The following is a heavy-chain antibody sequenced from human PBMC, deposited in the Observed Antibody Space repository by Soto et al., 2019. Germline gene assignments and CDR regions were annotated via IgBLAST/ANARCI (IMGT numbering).Heavy chain of an antibody. CDR1: GGSISSYY. J-gene: IGHJ4*02. CDR3: ARRWGRSFDY. V-gene: IGHV4-59*08. D-gene: IGHD2-15*01. Sequence: QVQLQESGPGLVKRSETLSLTCTVSGGSISSYYWSWIRQPPGKGLEWIGYIYYSGSTNYNPSLKRRGTISVDTSKNQFSLKLSSVTAADTAVYYCARRWGRSFDYWGQGTLVTVSS. CDR2: IYYSGST.